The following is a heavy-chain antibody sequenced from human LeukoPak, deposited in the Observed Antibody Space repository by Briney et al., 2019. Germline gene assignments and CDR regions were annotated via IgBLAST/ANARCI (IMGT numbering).Heavy chain of an antibody. V-gene: IGHV1-18*01. D-gene: IGHD3-22*01. CDR2: ISAYNGNT. CDR3: ARARSLDSSGYYYGDAFDI. J-gene: IGHJ3*02. Sequence: GASVKVSCKASGYTFTSYGISWVRQAPGQGLEWMGWISAYNGNTNYAQKPQGRVTMTTDTSTSTAYMELRSLRSDDTAVYYCARARSLDSSGYYYGDAFDIWGQGTMVTVSS. CDR1: GYTFTSYG.